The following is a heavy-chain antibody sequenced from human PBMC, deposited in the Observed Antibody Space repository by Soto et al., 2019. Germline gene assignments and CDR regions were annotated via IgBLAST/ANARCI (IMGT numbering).Heavy chain of an antibody. CDR1: GFTFSSYS. J-gene: IGHJ4*02. CDR2: ISSSSSYI. CDR3: ARYGKDYALDY. Sequence: EVQLVESGGGLVKPWGSLRLSCAASGFTFSSYSMNWVRQAPGKGLEWVAAISSSSSYIYYSDSVKGRFTIARDNAKNSLYLQMNSLRAEDTAVYYCARYGKDYALDYWGQGTLVTVSS. D-gene: IGHD4-17*01. V-gene: IGHV3-21*01.